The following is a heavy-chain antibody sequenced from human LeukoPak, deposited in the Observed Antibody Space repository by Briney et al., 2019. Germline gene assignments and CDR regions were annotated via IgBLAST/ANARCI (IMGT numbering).Heavy chain of an antibody. D-gene: IGHD2-15*01. V-gene: IGHV3-21*01. CDR2: ISTSSSYI. J-gene: IGHJ4*02. CDR1: GFTFSSYS. Sequence: GSLRLSCAASGFTFSSYSMNWVRQAPGKGLEWVSSISTSSSYIYYADSVKGRFTISRDNAKNSLYLQMNSLRAEDTAVYYCARDRREGWTHFDYWGQGSLVSVSS. CDR3: ARDRREGWTHFDY.